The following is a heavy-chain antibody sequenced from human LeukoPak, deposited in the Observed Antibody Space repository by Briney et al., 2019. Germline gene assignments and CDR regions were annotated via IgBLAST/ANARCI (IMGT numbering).Heavy chain of an antibody. D-gene: IGHD3-9*01. CDR1: GFNVSSKY. CDR3: ARTYYDILTAYNPYFDY. V-gene: IGHV3-21*01. J-gene: IGHJ4*02. CDR2: ITASSTAI. Sequence: KPGGSLRLSCAASGFNVSSKYMNWVRQAPGKGLEWVSSITASSTAIYSADSVKGRFTISRDNAKNLLYLQMNSLRAEDTAVYYCARTYYDILTAYNPYFDYWGQGILVTVSS.